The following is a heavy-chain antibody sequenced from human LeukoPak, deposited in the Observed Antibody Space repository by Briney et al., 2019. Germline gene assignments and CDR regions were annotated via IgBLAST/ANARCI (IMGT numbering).Heavy chain of an antibody. V-gene: IGHV3-23*01. D-gene: IGHD1-26*01. CDR2: ISGSGGNT. CDR3: AKDPYRYYYYYYGMDV. J-gene: IGHJ6*02. CDR1: GFTFSSYA. Sequence: GGSLRLSCAASGFTFSSYAMSWVRQAPGKGLEWVSAISGSGGNTYYADSVKGRFTISRDNSKNTLYLQMNSLRAEDTAVYYCAKDPYRYYYYYYGMDVWGQGTTVTVSS.